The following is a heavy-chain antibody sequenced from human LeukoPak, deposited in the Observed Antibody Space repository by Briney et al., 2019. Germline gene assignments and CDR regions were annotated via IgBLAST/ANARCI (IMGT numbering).Heavy chain of an antibody. J-gene: IGHJ2*01. V-gene: IGHV4-39*07. CDR3: VRDSPYSSGWYRFFDL. CDR2: AYYSGIT. CDR1: GGSISSSSYY. D-gene: IGHD6-19*01. Sequence: SETLSLPCTVSGGSISSSSYYWGWIRQPPGKGLEWIGSAYYSGITYFNPSLKSRLSISVDTSKNQFSLRLTSVTAEDTAVYYCVRDSPYSSGWYRFFDLWGRGTLVTVTS.